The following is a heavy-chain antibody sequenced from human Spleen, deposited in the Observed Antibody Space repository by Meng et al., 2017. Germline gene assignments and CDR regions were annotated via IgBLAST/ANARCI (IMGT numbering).Heavy chain of an antibody. J-gene: IGHJ6*02. CDR3: ARALEYDILTGYRSPGKGPYYYYGMDV. CDR2: MNPNSGNT. V-gene: IGHV1-8*03. Sequence: ASVKVSCKASGYTFTSYDINWVRQATGQGLEWMGWMNPNSGNTGYAQKFQGRVTITRNTSISTAYMELSSLRSEDTAVYYCARALEYDILTGYRSPGKGPYYYYGMDVWGQGTTVTVSS. D-gene: IGHD3-9*01. CDR1: GYTFTSYD.